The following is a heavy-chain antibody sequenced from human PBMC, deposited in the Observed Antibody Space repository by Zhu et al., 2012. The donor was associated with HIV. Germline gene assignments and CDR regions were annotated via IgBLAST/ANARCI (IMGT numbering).Heavy chain of an antibody. D-gene: IGHD1-1*01. Sequence: QVQLQESGPQLEKPSETLSLTCTVSGGSMSSHYWNWVRQPPGKGLQWIGYMYSSGSTKYNFSLKSRVAISLDMSKNQFSLNLSSVTTADTAVYYCARSVKGQLVFDSWGQGALVTVSS. CDR3: ARSVKGQLVFDS. J-gene: IGHJ4*02. CDR2: MYSSGST. CDR1: GGSMSSHY. V-gene: IGHV4-59*11.